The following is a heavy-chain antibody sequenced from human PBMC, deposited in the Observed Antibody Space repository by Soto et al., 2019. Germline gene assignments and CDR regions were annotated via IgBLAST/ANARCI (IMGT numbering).Heavy chain of an antibody. V-gene: IGHV1-18*01. J-gene: IGHJ1*01. CDR3: ATSGGETNIVVVVAATGPEYFQH. CDR1: GYTFTSYG. CDR2: ISAYNGNT. D-gene: IGHD2-15*01. Sequence: GASVKVSCKASGYTFTSYGISWVRQAPGQGLEWMGWISAYNGNTNYAQKLQGRVTMTTDTSTSTAYMELRSLRSDDTAVYYCATSGGETNIVVVVAATGPEYFQHWGQGTLVTVSS.